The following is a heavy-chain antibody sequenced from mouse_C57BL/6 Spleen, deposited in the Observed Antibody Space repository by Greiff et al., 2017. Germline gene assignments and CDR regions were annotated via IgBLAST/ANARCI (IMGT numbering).Heavy chain of an antibody. J-gene: IGHJ4*01. Sequence: QVQLQQSGPELVKPGASVKISCKASGYAFSSSWMNWVKQRPGKGLEWIGRIYPGDGDTNYNGKFKGKATLTADKSSSTAYMQLSSLTSEDSAVYFCAQYYCGSSYYYAMDYWGQGTSVTVSS. CDR2: IYPGDGDT. D-gene: IGHD1-1*01. V-gene: IGHV1-82*01. CDR1: GYAFSSSW. CDR3: AQYYCGSSYYYAMDY.